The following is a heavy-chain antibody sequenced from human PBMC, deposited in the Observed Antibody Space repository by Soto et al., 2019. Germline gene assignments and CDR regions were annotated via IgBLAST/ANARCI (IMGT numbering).Heavy chain of an antibody. J-gene: IGHJ4*02. V-gene: IGHV3-21*01. Sequence: GGSLRLSCAASGFTFSSYSMNWVRQAPGKGLEWVSSISSSSSYIYYADSVKGRFTISRDNAKNSLYLQMNSLRAEDTAVYYCARDPTWIQLSFDYWGQGTMVTVYS. CDR3: ARDPTWIQLSFDY. D-gene: IGHD5-18*01. CDR2: ISSSSSYI. CDR1: GFTFSSYS.